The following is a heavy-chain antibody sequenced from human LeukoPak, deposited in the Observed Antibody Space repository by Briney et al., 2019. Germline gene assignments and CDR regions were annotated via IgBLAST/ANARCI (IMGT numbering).Heavy chain of an antibody. CDR1: GYTFTSYD. CDR2: MNPNSGNT. V-gene: IGHV1-8*01. J-gene: IGHJ5*02. Sequence: ASVKVSCKASGYTFTSYDINWVRQATGQGLEWMGWMNPNSGNTGYAQKFQGRVTMTRNTSISTAYMELSSLRSEDTAVYYCARVRGLRYFDWLGFDPWGQGTLVTVPS. CDR3: ARVRGLRYFDWLGFDP. D-gene: IGHD3-9*01.